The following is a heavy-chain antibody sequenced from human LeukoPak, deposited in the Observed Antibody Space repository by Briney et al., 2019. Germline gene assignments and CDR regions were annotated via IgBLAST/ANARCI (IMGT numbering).Heavy chain of an antibody. CDR2: IYSGGST. Sequence: PGGSLRLSCAASGLTVSSNYMSWVRQAPGKELECVTVIYSGGSTYYADSVKGRFTISRDNSKNTLYLQMNSLRAEDTAMYYCASQLFPNGMDVWGQGTTVTVSS. J-gene: IGHJ6*02. CDR1: GLTVSSNY. V-gene: IGHV3-53*01. CDR3: ASQLFPNGMDV. D-gene: IGHD2-2*01.